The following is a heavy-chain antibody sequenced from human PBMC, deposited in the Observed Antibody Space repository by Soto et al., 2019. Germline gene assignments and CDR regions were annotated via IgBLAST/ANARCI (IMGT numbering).Heavy chain of an antibody. CDR2: ITGPSTTI. CDR3: AGRSGSSDY. V-gene: IGHV3-48*04. Sequence: PGGSLRLSCAGSGFIFSTYTMNWVRQAPGKGLEWLAYITGPSTTISYRDGVKGRFTISRDNAKNTLYLQMDSLRAEDTAVYYCAGRSGSSDYWGRGTLVTVSS. D-gene: IGHD3-10*01. CDR1: GFIFSTYT. J-gene: IGHJ4*02.